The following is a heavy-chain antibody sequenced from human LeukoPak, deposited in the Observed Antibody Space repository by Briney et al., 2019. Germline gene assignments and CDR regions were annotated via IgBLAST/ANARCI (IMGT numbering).Heavy chain of an antibody. CDR1: GFNFDDYT. Sequence: HPGGSLRLSCAASGFNFDDYTMHWVRQAPGKGLEWVSLISWDGGSTYYADSVKGRFTISRDSSKNSLYLQMNSLRTEDTALYYCAVPRSTAYDWGQGTLVTVSS. CDR2: ISWDGGST. J-gene: IGHJ4*02. CDR3: AVPRSTAYD. D-gene: IGHD4-17*01. V-gene: IGHV3-43*01.